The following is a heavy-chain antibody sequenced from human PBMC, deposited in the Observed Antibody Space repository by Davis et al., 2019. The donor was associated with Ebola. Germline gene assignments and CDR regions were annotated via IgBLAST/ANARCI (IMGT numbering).Heavy chain of an antibody. CDR3: ARGGGSSKRTMGY. Sequence: ASVKVSCKASGYTFTGYYMHWVRQAPGQGLEWMGWINPNSGGTNYAQKFQGWVTMTRDTSISTAYMELSRLRSDDRAVDYCARGGGSSKRTMGYWGQGTLVTVSS. D-gene: IGHD1-26*01. J-gene: IGHJ4*02. V-gene: IGHV1-2*04. CDR1: GYTFTGYY. CDR2: INPNSGGT.